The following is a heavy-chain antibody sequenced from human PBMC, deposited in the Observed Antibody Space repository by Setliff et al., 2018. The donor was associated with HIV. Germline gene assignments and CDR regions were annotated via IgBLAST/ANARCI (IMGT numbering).Heavy chain of an antibody. J-gene: IGHJ4*02. CDR1: GGSFSGYY. Sequence: PSETLSLTCAVYGGSFSGYYWSWIRQPPGKGLEWIGEINHDRTTNYNPSLKSRVTISVDTSKNQFSLTLNSVTAADTAVYYCVRQGHWYIPWYFDYWGQGALVTVSS. D-gene: IGHD1-20*01. CDR2: INHDRTT. CDR3: VRQGHWYIPWYFDY. V-gene: IGHV4-34*01.